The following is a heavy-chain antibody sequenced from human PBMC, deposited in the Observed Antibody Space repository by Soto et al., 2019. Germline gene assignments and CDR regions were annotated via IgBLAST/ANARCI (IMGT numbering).Heavy chain of an antibody. D-gene: IGHD3-22*01. CDR2: ISGSGGST. Sequence: GGSLRLSCAACGFTVSSSAMSWVRQAPGKGLEWVSAISGSGGSTYYADSVKGRFTISRDNSKNTLYLQMNSLRAEDTAVYYCAMTEVNYYDSSGSQTLDYWGQGTLVTVSS. CDR1: GFTVSSSA. J-gene: IGHJ4*02. V-gene: IGHV3-23*01. CDR3: AMTEVNYYDSSGSQTLDY.